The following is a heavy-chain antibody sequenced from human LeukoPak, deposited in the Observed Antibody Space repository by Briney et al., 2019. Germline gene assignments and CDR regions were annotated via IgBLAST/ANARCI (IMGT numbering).Heavy chain of an antibody. CDR3: AKDLRQWLVLGNYYYGMDV. V-gene: IGHV3-30*18. CDR1: GLTFSSYG. Sequence: GGSLRLSCAASGLTFSSYGMPWVRQAPGKGLEWAAVISYDGSNKYYADSVKGRFTISRDNSKNTLYLQMNSLRAEDTAVYYCAKDLRQWLVLGNYYYGMDVWGKGTTVTVSS. D-gene: IGHD6-19*01. CDR2: ISYDGSNK. J-gene: IGHJ6*04.